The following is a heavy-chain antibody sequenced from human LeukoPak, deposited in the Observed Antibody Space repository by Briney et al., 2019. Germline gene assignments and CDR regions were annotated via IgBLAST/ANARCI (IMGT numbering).Heavy chain of an antibody. CDR1: GGSISSYY. V-gene: IGHV4-59*12. CDR3: ARGQLWPNGGAFDI. D-gene: IGHD5-18*01. CDR2: IYYSGST. J-gene: IGHJ3*02. Sequence: SETLSLTCTVSGGSISSYYWSWIRQPPGKGLEWIGYIYYSGSTSYNPSLKSRVTISVDTSKNQFSLKLSSVTAADTAVYYCARGQLWPNGGAFDIWGQGTMVTVSS.